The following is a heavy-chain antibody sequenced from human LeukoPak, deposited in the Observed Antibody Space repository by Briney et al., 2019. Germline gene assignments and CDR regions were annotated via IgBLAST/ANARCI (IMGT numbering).Heavy chain of an antibody. Sequence: PGGSLRLSCAASGFTFSSYAMNWVRQAPGKGLEWVSAIIGSGGSTFYADSVKGRFTISRDNSKNSLFLQMNSLRAEDTAVYYCARVRGGNGYSDYWGQGTLVTVSS. CDR1: GFTFSSYA. D-gene: IGHD3-22*01. J-gene: IGHJ4*02. V-gene: IGHV3-23*01. CDR2: IIGSGGST. CDR3: ARVRGGNGYSDY.